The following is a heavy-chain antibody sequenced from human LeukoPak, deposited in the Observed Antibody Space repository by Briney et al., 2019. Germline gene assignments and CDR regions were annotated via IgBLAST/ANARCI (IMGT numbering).Heavy chain of an antibody. Sequence: GGSLRLSCAASGFTFSDYWMHWVRQAPGKGLVWVSRISNDGSTTTYADSVRGRFTISRDNAKNTLYLQMNSLRAGDTAVYYCARDCGSTGCDYWGQGTLVTVSS. V-gene: IGHV3-74*01. CDR1: GFTFSDYW. J-gene: IGHJ4*02. D-gene: IGHD2-2*01. CDR2: ISNDGSTT. CDR3: ARDCGSTGCDY.